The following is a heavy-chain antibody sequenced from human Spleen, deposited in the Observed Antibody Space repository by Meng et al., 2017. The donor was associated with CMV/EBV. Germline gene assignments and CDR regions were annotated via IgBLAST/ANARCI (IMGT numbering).Heavy chain of an antibody. CDR3: ARGRIAAAGFFDY. Sequence: QGLLQQLVSGLLKPSDPLSLTCAVYGGFFSGYYWSWIRQPPGKGLEWIGEINHSGSTNYNPSLKSRVTISVDTSKNQFSLKLSSVTAADTAVYYCARGRIAAAGFFDYWGQGTLVTVSS. D-gene: IGHD6-13*01. CDR1: GGFFSGYY. J-gene: IGHJ4*02. V-gene: IGHV4-34*01. CDR2: INHSGST.